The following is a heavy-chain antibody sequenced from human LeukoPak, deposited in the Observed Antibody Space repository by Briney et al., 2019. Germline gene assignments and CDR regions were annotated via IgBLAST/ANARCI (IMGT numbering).Heavy chain of an antibody. CDR3: ARSAYYYDSNRGSYFVY. Sequence: SETLSLTCTVSGGSISSYCWSWIRQPPGKGLEWIGYIYYSGSTNYNPSLKSRVTISVDTSKNQFSLELSSVTAADTAVYYCARSAYYYDSNRGSYFVYWGQGTLVTVSS. J-gene: IGHJ4*02. V-gene: IGHV4-59*08. CDR2: IYYSGST. CDR1: GGSISSYC. D-gene: IGHD3-22*01.